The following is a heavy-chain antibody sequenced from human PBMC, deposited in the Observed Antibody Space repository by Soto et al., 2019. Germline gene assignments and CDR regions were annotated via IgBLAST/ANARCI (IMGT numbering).Heavy chain of an antibody. CDR2: IYPGDSDT. CDR3: ARQACLGANCYSNLFFDN. D-gene: IGHD2-15*01. Sequence: GESLKISCKASGYKFTGYWIGWVRQMPGKGLEWMGNIYPGDSDTRYSPSFDGHVTISADKSTNTAYLQWSGLKASDTAIYYCARQACLGANCYSNLFFDNWGQGTLVTVSS. CDR1: GYKFTGYW. V-gene: IGHV5-51*01. J-gene: IGHJ4*02.